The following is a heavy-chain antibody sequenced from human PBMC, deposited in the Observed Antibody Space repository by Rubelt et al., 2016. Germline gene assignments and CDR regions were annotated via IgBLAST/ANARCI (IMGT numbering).Heavy chain of an antibody. J-gene: IGHJ3*01. CDR2: IWNDGRSK. CDR1: GFTLSDYG. V-gene: IGHV3-33*03. CDR3: AKDIRGRGDAFDV. Sequence: GGGVVQPGRSLRLSCAASGFTLSDYGMHWVRQAPGKGLEWMAIIWNDGRSKYRADSVKGRFTVSRDNAKNSVYLQMNSLRAEDTAVYYCAKDIRGRGDAFDVWGQGTLVTVSS. D-gene: IGHD3-16*01.